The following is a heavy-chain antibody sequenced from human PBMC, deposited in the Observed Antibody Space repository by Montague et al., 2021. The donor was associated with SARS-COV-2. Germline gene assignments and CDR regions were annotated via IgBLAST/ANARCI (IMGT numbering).Heavy chain of an antibody. CDR3: ARARGIGNYYYGMDV. D-gene: IGHD2-21*01. Sequence: SLRLSCAASGFTFSSYSMNWVRQAPGKGLEWVSSISSGSSYIYYTDSVKGRFTISRDNAKNSLYLQMNSLRAEDTAVYYCARARGIGNYYYGMDVWGQGTTLTVSS. J-gene: IGHJ6*02. CDR1: GFTFSSYS. CDR2: ISSGSSYI. V-gene: IGHV3-21*01.